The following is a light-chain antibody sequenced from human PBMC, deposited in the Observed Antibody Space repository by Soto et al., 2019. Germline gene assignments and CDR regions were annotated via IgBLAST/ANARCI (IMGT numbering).Light chain of an antibody. CDR1: QSVSSIY. Sequence: EIVLTQSPATLSLSPGERATLSCRASQSVSSIYLAWYQQKPGQAPRLLIYGASSRATGIPDRFSGSGSGTDFTLTIGSLEPEDFAVYYCQHRAIWPVSFGQGTRLEIK. CDR3: QHRAIWPVS. V-gene: IGKV3D-20*02. J-gene: IGKJ5*01. CDR2: GAS.